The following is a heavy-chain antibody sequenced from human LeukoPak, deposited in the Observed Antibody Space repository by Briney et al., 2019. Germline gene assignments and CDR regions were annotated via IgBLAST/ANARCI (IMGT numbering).Heavy chain of an antibody. CDR2: IYYSGST. Sequence: SETLSLTCTVSGGSISSSSYYWGWIRQPPGTGLEWIGSIYYSGSTYYNPSLKSRVTISVDTSKNQFSLKLSSVTAADTAVYYCARERRYYDAFDIWGQGTMVTVSS. V-gene: IGHV4-39*07. CDR1: GGSISSSSYY. J-gene: IGHJ3*02. CDR3: ARERRYYDAFDI. D-gene: IGHD1-26*01.